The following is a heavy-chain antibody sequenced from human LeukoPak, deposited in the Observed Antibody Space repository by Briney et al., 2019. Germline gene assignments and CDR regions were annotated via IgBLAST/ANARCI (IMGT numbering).Heavy chain of an antibody. Sequence: GGSLRLSCAASGFTFSSYAMSWVRQAQGNGLACVSATSDGGGSTCYAASAKGRFTSSRDNDKNTLCLQMNSLRAEATAVYYCAKGTSYSRLDYWGQGTLVTVSS. CDR1: GFTFSSYA. D-gene: IGHD2-21*01. CDR2: TSDGGGST. V-gene: IGHV3-23*01. J-gene: IGHJ4*02. CDR3: AKGTSYSRLDY.